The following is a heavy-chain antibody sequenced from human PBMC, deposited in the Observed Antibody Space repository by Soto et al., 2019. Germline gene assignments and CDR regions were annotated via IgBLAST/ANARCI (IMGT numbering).Heavy chain of an antibody. Sequence: GGSLRLSCAASGFAFSSYAMTWVRQAPGKGLEWVAAVSGRGDMTYYADSVKGRFIISRDNSNNTLDLQMSNLRAEDTAVYYCATVHNTSRSFDYWGQGTLVTVSS. CDR3: ATVHNTSRSFDY. D-gene: IGHD1-20*01. V-gene: IGHV3-23*01. CDR1: GFAFSSYA. J-gene: IGHJ4*02. CDR2: VSGRGDMT.